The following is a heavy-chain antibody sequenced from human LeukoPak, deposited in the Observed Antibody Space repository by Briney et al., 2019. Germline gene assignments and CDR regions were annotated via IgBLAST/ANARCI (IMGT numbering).Heavy chain of an antibody. CDR1: GFTFNYAW. V-gene: IGHV3-15*04. CDR3: TTDEDWNYARKDV. Sequence: GGSLRLSCAASGFTFNYAWMSWVRQVPGKGLEWVGQTVSEIDGGTTDYATPVKGRFTISRDDSKSTLYLQMNSPKIEDTAVYYCTTDEDWNYARKDVWGQGATVIVSS. D-gene: IGHD1-7*01. CDR2: TVSEIDGGTT. J-gene: IGHJ6*02.